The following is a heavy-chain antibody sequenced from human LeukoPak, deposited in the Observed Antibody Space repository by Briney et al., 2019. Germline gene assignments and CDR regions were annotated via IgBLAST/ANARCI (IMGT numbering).Heavy chain of an antibody. CDR1: GYTFTSNA. D-gene: IGHD6-13*01. Sequence: ASVKVSCKASGYTFTSNAMHWVRQAPGQRPEWMGWINTGNGNTKYSQKFQGRVTISRDTSANTAYMEVSSLRSEDTAVYYCARGAAEGLDRWGQGTLVAVSS. CDR2: INTGNGNT. CDR3: ARGAAEGLDR. J-gene: IGHJ5*02. V-gene: IGHV1-3*04.